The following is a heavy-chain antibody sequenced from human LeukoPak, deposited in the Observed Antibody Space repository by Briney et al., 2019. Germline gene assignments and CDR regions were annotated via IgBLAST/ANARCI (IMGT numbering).Heavy chain of an antibody. Sequence: SETLSLTCAVYGGSFSGYYWSWIRQPPGKGLEWIGEINHSGSTNYNPSLKSRVTISVDTSKNQFSLKLSSVTAADTAVYYCARDLRSWSYYYGMDVWGQGTTVTVSS. J-gene: IGHJ6*02. CDR1: GGSFSGYY. V-gene: IGHV4-34*01. D-gene: IGHD6-13*01. CDR2: INHSGST. CDR3: ARDLRSWSYYYGMDV.